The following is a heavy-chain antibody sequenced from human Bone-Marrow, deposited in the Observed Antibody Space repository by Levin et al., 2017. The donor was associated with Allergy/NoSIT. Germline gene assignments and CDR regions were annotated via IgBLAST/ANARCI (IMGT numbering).Heavy chain of an antibody. J-gene: IGHJ4*02. D-gene: IGHD2-15*01. Sequence: GGSLRLSCGGSGFSFENYEMNWVRQAPGKGLEWVSGFSASGKTIYYADSVKGRFTISRDSSKNTLTLQMNSLRAEDTAVYYCATDLDIVVEVAAKWGQGTLVSVSS. CDR1: GFSFENYE. V-gene: IGHV3-23*01. CDR3: ATDLDIVVEVAAK. CDR2: FSASGKTI.